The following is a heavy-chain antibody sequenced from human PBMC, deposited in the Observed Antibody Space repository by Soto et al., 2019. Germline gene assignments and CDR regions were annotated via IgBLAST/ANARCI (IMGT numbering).Heavy chain of an antibody. CDR3: ATAGTGTFTY. V-gene: IGHV3-74*03. CDR1: GFTFSGSW. D-gene: IGHD1-1*01. J-gene: IGHJ4*02. Sequence: EVQLVESGGGLVQPGGSLRLSCAASGFTFSGSWMHWVRQALGKGLVWVSRISSDGSSTTYADSVKGRFTISRDNAKNMLYLQMNSLRAEDTAVYYCATAGTGTFTYWGQGTLATVSS. CDR2: ISSDGSST.